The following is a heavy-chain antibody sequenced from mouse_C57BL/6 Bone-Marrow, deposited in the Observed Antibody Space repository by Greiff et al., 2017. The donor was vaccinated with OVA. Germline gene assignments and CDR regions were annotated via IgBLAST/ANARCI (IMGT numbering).Heavy chain of an antibody. J-gene: IGHJ2*01. Sequence: QVQLQQPGAELVRPGTSVKLSCKASGYTFTSYWMHWVKQRPGQGLEWIGVIDPSDSYTNYNQKFKGKATLTVDPSSSTAYMQLSSLTSEDSAVYYCASWSFFDYWGQGTTLTVSS. CDR3: ASWSFFDY. CDR1: GYTFTSYW. V-gene: IGHV1-59*01. CDR2: IDPSDSYT.